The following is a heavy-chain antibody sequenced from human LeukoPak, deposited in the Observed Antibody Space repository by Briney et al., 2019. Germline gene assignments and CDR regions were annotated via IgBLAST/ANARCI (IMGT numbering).Heavy chain of an antibody. Sequence: GGSLRLSCAASGFTFSSHWMTWVRQAPGRGLEWVSNVKEDGSETFYGDSVEGRFTISRDNAENSRNLQMNNLRHEATAMYYCARPLFGAISPGYWGQGTLVTVSS. CDR1: GFTFSSHW. CDR3: ARPLFGAISPGY. D-gene: IGHD3-10*01. CDR2: VKEDGSET. V-gene: IGHV3-7*01. J-gene: IGHJ4*02.